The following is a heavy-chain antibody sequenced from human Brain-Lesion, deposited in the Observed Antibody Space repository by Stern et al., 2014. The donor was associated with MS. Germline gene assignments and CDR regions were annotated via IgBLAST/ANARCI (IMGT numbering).Heavy chain of an antibody. CDR1: GGSVSSTSYA. CDR3: AGEEDIRYCSGGSCTGNWFDP. D-gene: IGHD2-15*01. Sequence: QVQLQESGPGLVKPSETLSLTCTVAGGSVSSTSYAWAWIRQPPGKGLEWIGTIYYSGNTYYSPSLKSRLTIYLDTPKNQFSLQLRSVTAADTAVYYCAGEEDIRYCSGGSCTGNWFDPWGQGTLVTVSS. V-gene: IGHV4-39*01. J-gene: IGHJ5*02. CDR2: IYYSGNT.